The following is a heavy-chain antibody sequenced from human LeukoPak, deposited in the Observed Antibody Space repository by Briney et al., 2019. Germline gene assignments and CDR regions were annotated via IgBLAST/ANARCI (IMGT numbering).Heavy chain of an antibody. D-gene: IGHD6-13*01. CDR2: IYISGST. Sequence: PGGSLRLSCAGAGFSITDHHMDWVRQAPGKGLEWIGRIYISGSTNYNPSLMSRVTMSVDTAKNQFSLKLSSVTAADTAVYYCTKVGSAYSSSWYDAFDIWGQGTMVTVSS. CDR1: GFSITDHH. V-gene: IGHV4-59*10. CDR3: TKVGSAYSSSWYDAFDI. J-gene: IGHJ3*02.